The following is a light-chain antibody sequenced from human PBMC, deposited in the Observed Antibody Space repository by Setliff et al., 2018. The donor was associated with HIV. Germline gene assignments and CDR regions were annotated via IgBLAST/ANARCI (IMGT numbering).Light chain of an antibody. CDR1: SSDVGGYNY. CDR2: DVT. CDR3: CSYAGSPLYV. V-gene: IGLV2-11*01. Sequence: QSALTQPRSVSGSPGQSVTISCTGTSSDVGGYNYVSWYQQHPGKAPKLMIYDVTKRPSGVPDRFSGSKSGNTASLTTSGLRAEDEADYYCCSYAGSPLYVFGTGTKVTVL. J-gene: IGLJ1*01.